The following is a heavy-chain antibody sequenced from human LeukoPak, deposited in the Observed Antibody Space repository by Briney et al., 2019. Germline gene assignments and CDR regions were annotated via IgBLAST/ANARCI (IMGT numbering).Heavy chain of an antibody. J-gene: IGHJ3*02. V-gene: IGHV1-18*01. Sequence: ASVKVSCKASGYTFTSYGISWVRQAPGQGLEWMGWISAYNGNTNYAQKLQGRVTMTTDTSTSTAYMELRSLRSDDTAVYYCARDHSEDYYGSGSYYNGAFDIWGQGTMVTVSS. CDR3: ARDHSEDYYGSGSYYNGAFDI. CDR2: ISAYNGNT. D-gene: IGHD3-10*01. CDR1: GYTFTSYG.